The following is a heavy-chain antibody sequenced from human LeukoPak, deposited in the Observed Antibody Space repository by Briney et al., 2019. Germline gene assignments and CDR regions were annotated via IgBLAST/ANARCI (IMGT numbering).Heavy chain of an antibody. Sequence: GGSLRLSCAASGFTFNSYWMHWVRQAPGKGLVWVSHIINDGSRTSYADSVKGRFTISRDNAKNSLYLQMNSLRVEDTAFYYCARNSGANVYTYSFQYWGRGTLVTVSS. CDR1: GFTFNSYW. V-gene: IGHV3-74*01. CDR2: IINDGSRT. D-gene: IGHD1-26*01. CDR3: ARNSGANVYTYSFQY. J-gene: IGHJ4*02.